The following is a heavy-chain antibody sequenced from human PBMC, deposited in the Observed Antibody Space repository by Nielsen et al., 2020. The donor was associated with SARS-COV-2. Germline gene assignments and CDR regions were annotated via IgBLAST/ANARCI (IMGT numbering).Heavy chain of an antibody. CDR1: GYTFTGYY. CDR2: INPNSGGT. Sequence: ASVKVSCKASGYTFTGYYMHWVRQAPGQGLEWMGRINPNSGGTNYAQKFQGRVTMTRDTSISTAYMELSRLRSDETAVYYCARDRGTTRYSSASRGWFDPWGQGTLVTVSS. J-gene: IGHJ5*02. D-gene: IGHD6-6*01. CDR3: ARDRGTTRYSSASRGWFDP. V-gene: IGHV1-2*06.